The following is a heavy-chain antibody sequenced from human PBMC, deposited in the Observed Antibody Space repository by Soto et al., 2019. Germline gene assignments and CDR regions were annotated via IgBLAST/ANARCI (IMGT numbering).Heavy chain of an antibody. D-gene: IGHD3-10*01. J-gene: IGHJ4*02. CDR1: GGSFSGYY. V-gene: IGHV4-34*01. Sequence: SETLSLTCAVYGGSFSGYYWSWIRQPPGKGLEWIGEINHSGSTNYNPSLKSRVTISVDTSKNQFSLKLSSVTAADTAVYYCARGRFWMVREIFDYWGQGTLVTVS. CDR3: ARGRFWMVREIFDY. CDR2: INHSGST.